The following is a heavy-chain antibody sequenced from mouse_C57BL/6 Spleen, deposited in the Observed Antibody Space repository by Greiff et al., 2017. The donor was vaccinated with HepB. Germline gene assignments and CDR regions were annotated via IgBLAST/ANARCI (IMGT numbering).Heavy chain of an antibody. J-gene: IGHJ4*01. Sequence: EVQLQQSGPELVKPGASVKIPCKASGYTFTDYNMDWVKQSHGKSLEWIGDINPNNGGTIYNQKFKGKATLTVDKSSSTAYMELRSLTSEDTAVYYCARPDYYGSRYYAMDYWGQGTSVTVSS. CDR3: ARPDYYGSRYYAMDY. CDR1: GYTFTDYN. D-gene: IGHD1-1*01. V-gene: IGHV1-18*01. CDR2: INPNNGGT.